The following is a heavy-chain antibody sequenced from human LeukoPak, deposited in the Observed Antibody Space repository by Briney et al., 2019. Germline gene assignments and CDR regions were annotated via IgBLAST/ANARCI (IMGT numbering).Heavy chain of an antibody. CDR1: GITFSTYA. D-gene: IGHD3-16*01. CDR2: ISSNGDST. Sequence: PGGSLRLSCSASGITFSTYAMHWVRQAPGKGLEYLSSISSNGDSTFNTDSVKGRFTISRDNSKNTLYLQMNSLRAEDTAVYYCASGAEWFGGVIHHWGQGTLVTVSS. V-gene: IGHV3-64*04. CDR3: ASGAEWFGGVIHH. J-gene: IGHJ1*01.